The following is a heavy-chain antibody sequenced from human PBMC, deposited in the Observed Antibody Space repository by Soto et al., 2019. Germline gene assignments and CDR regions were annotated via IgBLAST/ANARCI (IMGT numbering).Heavy chain of an antibody. CDR1: GGYITSSSYY. J-gene: IGHJ5*02. CDR2: IYYSGST. CDR3: ARDQLEGNWFDP. Sequence: PSETLSLTCTVSGGYITSSSYYWDWIRQPPGKGLEWIGYIYYSGSTLYNPSLKSRVTISVDKSKNQFSLKLTSVTAADTAVYYCARDQLEGNWFDPWGQGTLVTVSS. V-gene: IGHV4-61*05. D-gene: IGHD1-1*01.